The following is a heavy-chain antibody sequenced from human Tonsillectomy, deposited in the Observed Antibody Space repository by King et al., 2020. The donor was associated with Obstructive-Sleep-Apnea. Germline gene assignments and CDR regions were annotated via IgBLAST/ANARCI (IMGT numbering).Heavy chain of an antibody. V-gene: IGHV4-59*01. CDR3: ARATSYYDNVWGSYRSSSFDP. Sequence: QLQESGPGLVKPSETLSLTCTVSGGSISSYYWSWIRQPPGKGLEWIGYIYYSGSTNYNPSLKSRVTISVDTSKNQFSLKLSSVNAADTAVYYCARATSYYDNVWGSYRSSSFDPWGQGTLVTVSS. J-gene: IGHJ5*02. CDR2: IYYSGST. D-gene: IGHD3-16*02. CDR1: GGSISSYY.